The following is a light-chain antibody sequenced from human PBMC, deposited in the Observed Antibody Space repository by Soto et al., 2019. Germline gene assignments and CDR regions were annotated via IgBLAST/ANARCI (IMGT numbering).Light chain of an antibody. J-gene: IGKJ1*01. CDR3: QQYNSYPVT. CDR2: AAS. V-gene: IGKV1-8*01. CDR1: QGISSY. Sequence: AIRMTQSPSSFSASTGARVTITCRASQGISSYLAWYQQKPGKAPKILIYAASTLQSGVPSRFSGSGSGTDFTLTISCLQSEDVATYYCQQYNSYPVTFGQGTKVDIK.